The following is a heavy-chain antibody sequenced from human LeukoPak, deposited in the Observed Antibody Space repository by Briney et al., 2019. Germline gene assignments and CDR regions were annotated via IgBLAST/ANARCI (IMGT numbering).Heavy chain of an antibody. V-gene: IGHV4-4*07. Sequence: SETLSLTCTVSGGSISSYYWSWIRQPAGKGLEWIGRIYTSGSTNYNPSLKSRVTMSVDTSKNQFSLKLSSVTAADTAMYYCARHKFGGVESPLRGGFWIDYWGQGTLVTVSS. CDR1: GGSISSYY. D-gene: IGHD2-8*02. CDR2: IYTSGST. J-gene: IGHJ4*02. CDR3: ARHKFGGVESPLRGGFWIDY.